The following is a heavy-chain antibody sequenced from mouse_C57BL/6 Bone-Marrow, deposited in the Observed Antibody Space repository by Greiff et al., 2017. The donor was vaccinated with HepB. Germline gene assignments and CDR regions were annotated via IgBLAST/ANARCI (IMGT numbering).Heavy chain of an antibody. V-gene: IGHV3-6*01. CDR2: ISYDGSN. J-gene: IGHJ3*01. CDR3: ARRGDYDYSFAY. Sequence: EVKLQESGPGLVKPSQSLSLTCYVTGYSITSGYYWNWIRQFPGNKLEWMGYISYDGSNNYNPSLKNRISITRDTSKNQCCLKLNSVTTEDTATYYCARRGDYDYSFAYWGQGTLVTVSA. D-gene: IGHD2-4*01. CDR1: GYSITSGYY.